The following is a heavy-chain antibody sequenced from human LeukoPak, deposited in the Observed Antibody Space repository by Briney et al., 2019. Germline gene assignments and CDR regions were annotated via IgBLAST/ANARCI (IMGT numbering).Heavy chain of an antibody. V-gene: IGHV3-64D*06. D-gene: IGHD3-16*01. J-gene: IGHJ4*02. CDR3: VTGDVYTSSGLDY. CDR1: GFSFSSYT. CDR2: ISSNGVNT. Sequence: GGSLRLSCSASGFSFSSYTMHWVRQAPGKGLEYVSGISSNGVNTYYPDSVKGRFTISRDNSKNTLYLQMSSLRPEDTAVYSCVTGDVYTSSGLDYWGQGTLVSVSS.